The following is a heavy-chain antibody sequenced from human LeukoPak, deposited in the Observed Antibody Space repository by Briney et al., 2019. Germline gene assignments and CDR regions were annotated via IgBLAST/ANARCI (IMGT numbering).Heavy chain of an antibody. Sequence: GGSLRLSCAGSGFTFSNSAMTWVRQAPGRGLEWVSYISSSGSTKYYADSVKGRFTISRDNAKNSLSLQMNSLRAEDTAVYYCTRENERMEGTEAFDIWGQGTMVTVSS. J-gene: IGHJ3*02. D-gene: IGHD1-1*01. CDR2: ISSSGSTK. V-gene: IGHV3-48*03. CDR1: GFTFSNSA. CDR3: TRENERMEGTEAFDI.